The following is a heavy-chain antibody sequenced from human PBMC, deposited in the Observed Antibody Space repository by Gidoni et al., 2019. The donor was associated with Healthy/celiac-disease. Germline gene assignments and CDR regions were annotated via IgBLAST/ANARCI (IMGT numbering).Heavy chain of an antibody. Sequence: QVQLVQSGAEVKKPGASVKVSCKASGYTFPSYFMPWVRQAPGKGIEWMGRINPSGGSTSYEQKFQGRVTMTRDTSTSIVYMELSSLRSEDTAVYYWARWGIVVVVAATGDSENFDYWGQGTLVTVSS. V-gene: IGHV1-46*01. CDR3: ARWGIVVVVAATGDSENFDY. CDR1: GYTFPSYF. CDR2: INPSGGST. J-gene: IGHJ4*02. D-gene: IGHD2-15*01.